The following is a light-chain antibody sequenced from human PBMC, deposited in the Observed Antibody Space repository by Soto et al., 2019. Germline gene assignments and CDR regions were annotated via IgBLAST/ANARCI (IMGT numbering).Light chain of an antibody. Sequence: EIVLTQSPATLSLSPGERATLSCRASQSVSSYLAWYQQKPGQAPRLLIYDASNRATGIPARFSGSGSGTDFTLTITGLEPEDFAVYCCQQRSNWPAWTVRQGTKVVIK. CDR2: DAS. V-gene: IGKV3-11*01. J-gene: IGKJ1*01. CDR3: QQRSNWPAWT. CDR1: QSVSSY.